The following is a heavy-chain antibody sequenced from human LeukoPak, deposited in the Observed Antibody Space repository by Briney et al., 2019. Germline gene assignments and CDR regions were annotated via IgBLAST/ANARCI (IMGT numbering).Heavy chain of an antibody. CDR1: GGSFSGYY. CDR3: ARGTVYYGSGTSRY. V-gene: IGHV4-34*01. J-gene: IGHJ4*02. Sequence: SETLSLTXAVYGGSFSGYYWSWIRQPPGKGLEWIGEINHSGSTNYNPSLKSRVTISVDTSKNQFSLKLSSVTAADTAVYYCARGTVYYGSGTSRYWGQGTLVTVSS. CDR2: INHSGST. D-gene: IGHD3-10*01.